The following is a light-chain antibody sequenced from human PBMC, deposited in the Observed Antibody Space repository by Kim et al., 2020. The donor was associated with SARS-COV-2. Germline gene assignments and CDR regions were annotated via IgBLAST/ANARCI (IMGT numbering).Light chain of an antibody. CDR1: QSVTSAY. CDR3: QQYGSSPGT. Sequence: EIVLTQSPGTLSLSPEERATLSCRASQSVTSAYLAWYQHKPGQAPRLLIYGASDRATGIPDRFSGSGSGTDFTLSISRLEPEDFAVYYCQQYGSSPGTFGQGTKLEI. V-gene: IGKV3-20*01. CDR2: GAS. J-gene: IGKJ1*01.